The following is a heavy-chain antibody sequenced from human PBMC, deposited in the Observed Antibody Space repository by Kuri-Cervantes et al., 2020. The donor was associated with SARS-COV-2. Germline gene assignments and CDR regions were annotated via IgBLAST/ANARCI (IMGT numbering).Heavy chain of an antibody. CDR3: ARDQGGYYMDV. CDR1: GGSFSSYY. D-gene: IGHD3-16*01. CDR2: INHSGST. Sequence: SETLSLTCAVYGGSFSSYYWSWIRQPPGKGLEWIGEINHSGSTNYNPSLKSRVTISVDTSKKQFSLKLSSVTAADTAVYYCARDQGGYYMDVWGKGTTVTVSS. J-gene: IGHJ6*03. V-gene: IGHV4-34*01.